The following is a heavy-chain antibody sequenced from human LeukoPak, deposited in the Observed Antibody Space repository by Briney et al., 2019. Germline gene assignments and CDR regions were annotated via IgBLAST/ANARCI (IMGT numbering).Heavy chain of an antibody. V-gene: IGHV3-7*01. Sequence: PGGSLRLSCAASGFTFSSYWMSWVRQAPGKGLEWVANIKQDGSEKYYVDSVKGRFTISRDNAKNSLYLQMNSLRAEDTAVYYCARVVAWSGYYPNNYIDVWGKGTTVTVSS. CDR2: IKQDGSEK. J-gene: IGHJ6*03. CDR1: GFTFSSYW. CDR3: ARVVAWSGYYPNNYIDV. D-gene: IGHD3-3*01.